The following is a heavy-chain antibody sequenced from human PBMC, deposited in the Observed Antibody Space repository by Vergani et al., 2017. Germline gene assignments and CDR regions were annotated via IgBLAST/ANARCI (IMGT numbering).Heavy chain of an antibody. D-gene: IGHD6-6*01. CDR1: GGSIRSGSYY. Sequence: QVQLQESGPGLVKPSQTLSLTCTVSGGSIRSGSYYWSWIRQPAGKGLEWIGRIYTSGSTNYNPSLKSRVTMSVDTSKNQFSLKLSSVTAADTAVYYCARTSIAARPLGWFDPWGQGTLVTVSS. CDR3: ARTSIAARPLGWFDP. CDR2: IYTSGST. J-gene: IGHJ5*02. V-gene: IGHV4-61*02.